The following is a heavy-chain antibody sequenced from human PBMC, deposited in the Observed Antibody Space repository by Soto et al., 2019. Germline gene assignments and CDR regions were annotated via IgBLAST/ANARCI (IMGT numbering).Heavy chain of an antibody. D-gene: IGHD6-19*01. V-gene: IGHV1-69*13. Sequence: ASVKVSCKASGGTFSSYAISWVRQAPGQGLEWMGGIIPIFGTANYAQKFQGRVTITADESTSTAYMELSSLRSEDTAVYYCARDRIAVAAHGYNWFDPWGQGTLVTVSS. J-gene: IGHJ5*02. CDR3: ARDRIAVAAHGYNWFDP. CDR2: IIPIFGTA. CDR1: GGTFSSYA.